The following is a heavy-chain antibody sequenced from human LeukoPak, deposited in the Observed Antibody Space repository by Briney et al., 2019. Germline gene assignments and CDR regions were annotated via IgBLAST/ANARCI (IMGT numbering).Heavy chain of an antibody. CDR1: GGSISSYY. V-gene: IGHV4-59*01. D-gene: IGHD1-26*01. CDR2: IYYSGST. CDR3: ARGATYSSDYFDY. J-gene: IGHJ4*02. Sequence: SETLSLTCTVSGGSISSYYWSWIRQPPGKGLEWIGYIYYSGSTNCNPSLKSRVTISVDTSKNQFSLKLSSVTAADTAVYYCARGATYSSDYFDYWGQGTLVTVSS.